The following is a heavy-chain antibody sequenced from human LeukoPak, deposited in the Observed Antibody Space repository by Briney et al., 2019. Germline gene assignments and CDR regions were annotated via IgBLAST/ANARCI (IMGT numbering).Heavy chain of an antibody. V-gene: IGHV3-30*18. CDR2: ISYDGSNK. Sequence: GRSLRLFCAASGFTFSSYGMHWVRQAPGKGLEWVAVISYDGSNKYYADSVKGRFTISRDNSKNTLYLQMNSLRAEDTAVYYCAKDVAPLWFGENDYWGQGTLVTVSS. J-gene: IGHJ4*02. CDR1: GFTFSSYG. CDR3: AKDVAPLWFGENDY. D-gene: IGHD3-10*01.